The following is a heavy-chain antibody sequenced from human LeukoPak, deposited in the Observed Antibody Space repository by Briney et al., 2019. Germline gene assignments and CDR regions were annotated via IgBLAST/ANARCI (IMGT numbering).Heavy chain of an antibody. Sequence: SETLSLTCAVSGGSISSSNWWSWVRQPPGKGLEWIGEIYHSGSTNYNPSLKSRVTISVDKSKNQFSLKLSSVTAADTAVYYCTRVTPTYGSGREWFDPWGQGTLVTVSS. CDR2: IYHSGST. D-gene: IGHD3-10*01. V-gene: IGHV4-4*02. CDR3: TRVTPTYGSGREWFDP. CDR1: GGSISSSNW. J-gene: IGHJ5*02.